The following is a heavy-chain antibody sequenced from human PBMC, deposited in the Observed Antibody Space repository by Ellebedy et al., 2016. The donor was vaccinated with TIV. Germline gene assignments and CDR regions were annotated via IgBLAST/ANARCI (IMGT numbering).Heavy chain of an antibody. Sequence: SETLSLTCAVTGGSINSHDHYWSWIRQTPGKGLEWIGYIFYNGIAYYNPSLKSRVTISLDMPKNQFSLTLRSATAADTAVYYCARAIAGFGDYNDYWGQGSLVTVSS. CDR3: ARAIAGFGDYNDY. D-gene: IGHD1-26*01. CDR1: GGSINSHDHY. CDR2: IFYNGIA. V-gene: IGHV4-30-4*01. J-gene: IGHJ4*02.